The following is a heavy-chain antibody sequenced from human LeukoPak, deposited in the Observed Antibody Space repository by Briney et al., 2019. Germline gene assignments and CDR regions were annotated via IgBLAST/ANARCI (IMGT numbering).Heavy chain of an antibody. V-gene: IGHV1-46*01. CDR3: ARVRWYPRAYGSSGYYEAFDY. CDR1: GYTFTGYY. D-gene: IGHD3-22*01. Sequence: ASVKVSCKASGYTFTGYYMHWVRQAPGQGLEWMGIINPSGGSTSYAQKFQGRVTMTRDTPTSTVYMELSSLRSEDTAVYYCARVRWYPRAYGSSGYYEAFDYWGQGTLVTVSS. J-gene: IGHJ4*02. CDR2: INPSGGST.